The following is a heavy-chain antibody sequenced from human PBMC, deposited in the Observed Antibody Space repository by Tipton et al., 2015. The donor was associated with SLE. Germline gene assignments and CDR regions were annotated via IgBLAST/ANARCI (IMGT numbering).Heavy chain of an antibody. Sequence: SLRLSCAASGFTFSSYSMNWVRQAPGKGLEWVSYISSSSSTIYYADSVKGRFTISRDNAKNSLYLQMNSLRAEDTAVYYCAVRGSYSSSWSDYWGQGTLVTVSS. D-gene: IGHD6-13*01. CDR3: AVRGSYSSSWSDY. CDR2: ISSSSSTI. V-gene: IGHV3-48*04. CDR1: GFTFSSYS. J-gene: IGHJ4*02.